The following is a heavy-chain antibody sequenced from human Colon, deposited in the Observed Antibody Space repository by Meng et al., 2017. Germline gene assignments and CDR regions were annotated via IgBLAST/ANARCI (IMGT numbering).Heavy chain of an antibody. J-gene: IGHJ5*02. CDR3: ARRNSNNWFDP. V-gene: IGHV4-4*02. Sequence: QLHGSGPGRVEPSGTLALTCAVSGASISGDNWWSCVRQTPGKGLEWLGEIFHSGTSNYNPSLKSRVTISVDKSKNQFSLRLSSVTAADTAVYYCARRNSNNWFDPWGQGILVTVSS. D-gene: IGHD2/OR15-2a*01. CDR1: GASISGDNW. CDR2: IFHSGTS.